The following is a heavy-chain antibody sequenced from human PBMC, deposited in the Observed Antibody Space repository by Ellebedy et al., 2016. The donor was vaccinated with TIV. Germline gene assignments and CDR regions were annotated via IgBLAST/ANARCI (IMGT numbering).Heavy chain of an antibody. CDR2: SKYKAVNYST. V-gene: IGHV3-72*01. Sequence: GESLKISCAASGFTVSGDYMSWVRQAPGKGLEWVGRSKYKAVNYSTDYAASVKGRLTISRDDSRNSLNLHMNSLKVEDTAVYYCACFLAGRIYWGQGTLVTVSS. J-gene: IGHJ4*02. CDR3: ACFLAGRIY. CDR1: GFTVSGDY. D-gene: IGHD3-10*01.